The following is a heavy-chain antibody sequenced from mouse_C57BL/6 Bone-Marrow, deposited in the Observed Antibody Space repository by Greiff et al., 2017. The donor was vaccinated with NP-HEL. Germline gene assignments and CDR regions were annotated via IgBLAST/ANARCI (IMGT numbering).Heavy chain of an antibody. D-gene: IGHD1-1*01. J-gene: IGHJ2*01. Sequence: QVQLQQPGAELVRPGSSVKLSCKASGYTFTSYWMDWVKQRPGQGLEWIGNIYPSDSETHYNQKFKDKAKLTVDKSSSTAYIQLSSLTSEDSAVYYCSRYYYGSGYYFGYRGKGTTLTVAS. CDR1: GYTFTSYW. V-gene: IGHV1-61*01. CDR3: SRYYYGSGYYFGY. CDR2: IYPSDSET.